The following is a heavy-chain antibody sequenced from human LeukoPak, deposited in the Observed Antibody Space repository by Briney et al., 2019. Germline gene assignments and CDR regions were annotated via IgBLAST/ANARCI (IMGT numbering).Heavy chain of an antibody. CDR2: IYYTGTT. CDR1: GGSITTYY. V-gene: IGHV4-59*08. J-gene: IGHJ6*03. Sequence: SETLSLTYTVSGGSITTYYWSWIRQPPGKRLERMGYIYYTGTTNYNPSFKSRVTISVDTSKNQFSLRVNSVTDADTAVYYCARLHYSKDGISRPSMDVWGRGTTVIVSS. D-gene: IGHD4-11*01. CDR3: ARLHYSKDGISRPSMDV.